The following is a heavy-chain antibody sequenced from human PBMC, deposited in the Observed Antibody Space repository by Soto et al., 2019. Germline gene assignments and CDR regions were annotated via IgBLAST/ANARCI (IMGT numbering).Heavy chain of an antibody. D-gene: IGHD1-26*01. CDR1: GYSFTSLD. V-gene: IGHV1-8*01. CDR2: MQPSTGRT. CDR3: ARRVSAGVDY. J-gene: IGHJ4*02. Sequence: QVQLVQSGAEVREPGASVKVSCKASGYSFTSLDINWVRQTAGQGLEWMGWMQPSTGRTGYAQKFQGRVTMTRDPSINTAYMELTTLTSDDTAFYYCARRVSAGVDYWGQGTLVTVSS.